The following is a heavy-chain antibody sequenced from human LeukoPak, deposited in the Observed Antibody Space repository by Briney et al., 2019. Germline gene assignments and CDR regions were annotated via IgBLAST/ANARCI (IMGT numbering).Heavy chain of an antibody. CDR3: TSYNDYYDSSGYYYDWFDP. D-gene: IGHD3-22*01. CDR2: IYYSGST. CDR1: GGSISSGGYY. J-gene: IGHJ5*02. Sequence: SETLSLTCTVSGGSISSGGYYWSWIRQHPGKGLEWIGYIYYSGSTYYNPPLKSRVTISVDTSKNQFSLKLSSVTAADTAVYYCTSYNDYYDSSGYYYDWFDPWGQGTLVTVSS. V-gene: IGHV4-31*03.